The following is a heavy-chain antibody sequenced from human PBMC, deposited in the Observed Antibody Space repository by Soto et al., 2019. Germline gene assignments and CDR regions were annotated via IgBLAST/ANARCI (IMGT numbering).Heavy chain of an antibody. CDR1: GFTFSSYG. Sequence: GGSLRLSCAASGFTFSSYGMHWVRQAPGKGLEWVAVISYDGSNKYYADSVKGRFTISRDNSKNTLYLQMNSLRAEDTAVYYCAKDPPGYDFWSGYPDYWGQGTLVTVSS. V-gene: IGHV3-30*18. CDR2: ISYDGSNK. CDR3: AKDPPGYDFWSGYPDY. D-gene: IGHD3-3*01. J-gene: IGHJ4*02.